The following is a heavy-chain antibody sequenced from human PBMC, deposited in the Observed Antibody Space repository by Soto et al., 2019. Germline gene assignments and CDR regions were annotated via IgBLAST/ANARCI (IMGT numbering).Heavy chain of an antibody. CDR2: ISAYNGNT. J-gene: IGHJ5*02. Sequence: ASVKVSCKASGYTFTSHGISWVRQAPGQGLEWMGWISAYNGNTNYAQKLQGRVTMTTDTSTSTAYMELRSLRSDDTAVYYCACLGDYGALEAWPWFDPWGQGTLVTVSS. D-gene: IGHD4-17*01. CDR1: GYTFTSHG. CDR3: ACLGDYGALEAWPWFDP. V-gene: IGHV1-18*01.